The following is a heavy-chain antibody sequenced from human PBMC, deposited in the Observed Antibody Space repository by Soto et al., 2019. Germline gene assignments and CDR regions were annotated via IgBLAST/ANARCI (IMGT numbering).Heavy chain of an antibody. V-gene: IGHV4-59*01. CDR1: GMSISSYY. CDR2: IYYNGNT. CDR3: ARTEYLQAFDC. D-gene: IGHD1-1*01. Sequence: VELQQSGPGLVRTWETLSLTCSVSGMSISSYYWSWIRQSPGKGLEWIGYIYYNGNTNYNPALKSRVTISADTSKNQFSLRLSSVTAADTAVYYCARTEYLQAFDCWGQGTLVTVSS. J-gene: IGHJ4*02.